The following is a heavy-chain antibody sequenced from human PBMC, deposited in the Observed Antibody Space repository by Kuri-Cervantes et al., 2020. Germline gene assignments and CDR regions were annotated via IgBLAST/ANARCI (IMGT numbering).Heavy chain of an antibody. V-gene: IGHV1-8*01. CDR2: MNPNSGNT. CDR1: GYTFTSYD. CDR3: ANNYGDYGGIDY. D-gene: IGHD4-17*01. J-gene: IGHJ4*02. Sequence: ASVKVSCKASGYTFTSYDINWVRQATGQGLEWMGWMNPNSGNTGYAQKFQGRVTMTRNTSISTAYMELSSLRSEDTAVYYCANNYGDYGGIDYWGQGTLVTVSS.